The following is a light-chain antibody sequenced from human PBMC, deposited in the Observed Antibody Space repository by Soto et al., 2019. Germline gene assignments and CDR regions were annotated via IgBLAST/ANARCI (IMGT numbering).Light chain of an antibody. V-gene: IGKV4-1*01. J-gene: IGKJ3*01. Sequence: DIVMSQSPDSLAVSLGERATINCTSSQSVFYSSNNKNYLAWYQQKPGQPPKLLIYWASTRESGVPDRFSGSGSGADLTLTIGSLQAEDVAVYYCQQYFTTPWTFGPGTKVDIK. CDR3: QQYFTTPWT. CDR1: QSVFYSSNNKNY. CDR2: WAS.